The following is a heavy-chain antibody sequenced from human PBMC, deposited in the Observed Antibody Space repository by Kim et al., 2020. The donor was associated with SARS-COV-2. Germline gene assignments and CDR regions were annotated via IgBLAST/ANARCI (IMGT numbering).Heavy chain of an antibody. CDR2: IKQDGSEK. Sequence: GGSLRLSCAASGFTFSSYWMSWVRQAPGKGLEWVANIKQDGSEKYYVDSVKGRFTISRDNAKNSLYLQMNSLRAEDTAVYYCARDLGYYDFWSGYPLGYWGQGTLVTVSS. J-gene: IGHJ4*02. V-gene: IGHV3-7*01. CDR3: ARDLGYYDFWSGYPLGY. CDR1: GFTFSSYW. D-gene: IGHD3-3*01.